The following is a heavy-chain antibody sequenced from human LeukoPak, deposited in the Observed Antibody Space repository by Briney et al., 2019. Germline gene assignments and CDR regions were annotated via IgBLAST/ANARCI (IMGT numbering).Heavy chain of an antibody. CDR1: GGSISSYY. Sequence: PSETLSLTCTVSGGSISSYYWSWIRQPPGKGLEWIGYIYTSGSTNYNPSLKSRVTISVDTSKNQFSLKLSSVTAADTAVYYCAREGGVLVGGSNYRPWAWFDPWGQGTLVTVSS. V-gene: IGHV4-4*09. D-gene: IGHD4-11*01. CDR2: IYTSGST. J-gene: IGHJ5*02. CDR3: AREGGVLVGGSNYRPWAWFDP.